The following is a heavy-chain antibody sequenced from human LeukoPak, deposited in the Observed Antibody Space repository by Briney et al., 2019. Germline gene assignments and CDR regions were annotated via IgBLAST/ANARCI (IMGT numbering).Heavy chain of an antibody. D-gene: IGHD5-12*01. J-gene: IGHJ6*03. CDR1: GYTFTTLE. CDR2: ISAYNGNT. CDR3: AREVDIVTTASQRENYYYYYMDV. Sequence: ASVKVSCKTSGYTFTTLEINWVRQAPGQGLEWMGWISAYNGNTNYAQKLQGRVTMTTDTSTSTAYMELRSLRSDDTAVYYCAREVDIVTTASQRENYYYYYMDVWGKGTTVTISS. V-gene: IGHV1-18*01.